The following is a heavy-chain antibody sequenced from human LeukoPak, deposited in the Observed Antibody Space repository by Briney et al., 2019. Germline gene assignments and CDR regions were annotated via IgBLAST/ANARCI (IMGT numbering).Heavy chain of an antibody. V-gene: IGHV4-39*07. CDR2: IYYSGST. J-gene: IGHJ4*02. Sequence: SEILSLTCTVSGGSISSSSYYWGWIRQPPGKGLEWIGSIYYSGSTYYNPSLKSRVTISVDTSKNQFSLKLSSVTAADTAVYYCARVGCSGGSCPGVFDYWGQGTLVTVSS. D-gene: IGHD2-15*01. CDR1: GGSISSSSYY. CDR3: ARVGCSGGSCPGVFDY.